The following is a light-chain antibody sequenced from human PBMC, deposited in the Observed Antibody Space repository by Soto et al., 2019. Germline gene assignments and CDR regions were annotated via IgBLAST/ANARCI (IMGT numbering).Light chain of an antibody. Sequence: EIVLTQSQATLSLSPGERATLSCRASQSISSNLAWFQQKPGQAPRLLIYDASTMATGFPARFSGTGSETDFTLTISRLEPEDFAVYYCQQYDNSPITFGQGTLLEIK. CDR1: QSISSN. CDR2: DAS. J-gene: IGKJ5*01. V-gene: IGKV3-20*01. CDR3: QQYDNSPIT.